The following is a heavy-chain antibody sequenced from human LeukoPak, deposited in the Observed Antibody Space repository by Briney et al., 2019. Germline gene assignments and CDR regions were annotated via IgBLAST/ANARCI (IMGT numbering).Heavy chain of an antibody. Sequence: ASVKVSCKASGYTFTSYYMHWVRQAPGQGLEWMGIINPSGGSTSYAQTFQGRVTMTRDTSTSTVYMELSSLRSEDTAVYYCARVGYCSSTSCPEGWGYYYYYYMDVWGKGTTVTVSS. J-gene: IGHJ6*03. CDR2: INPSGGST. D-gene: IGHD2-2*01. CDR1: GYTFTSYY. CDR3: ARVGYCSSTSCPEGWGYYYYYYMDV. V-gene: IGHV1-46*03.